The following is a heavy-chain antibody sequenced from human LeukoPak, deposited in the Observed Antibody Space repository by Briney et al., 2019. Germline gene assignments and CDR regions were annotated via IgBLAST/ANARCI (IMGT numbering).Heavy chain of an antibody. CDR2: IYRDGSNT. CDR1: RLTLGYNW. V-gene: IGHV3-74*01. CDR3: ATMELYENATNYTEY. D-gene: IGHD1-7*01. J-gene: IGHJ1*01. Sequence: GGSLRLSCSASRLTLGYNWLHGLRQAPGKGLVGVSLIYRDGSNTTYADSVRGRFTISRDNAKNTLYLQMNNLRVEDTAVYYCATMELYENATNYTEYWGQGTLVTVSS.